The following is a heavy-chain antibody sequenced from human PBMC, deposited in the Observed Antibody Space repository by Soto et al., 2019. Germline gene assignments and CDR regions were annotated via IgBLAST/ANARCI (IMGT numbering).Heavy chain of an antibody. Sequence: SQSLSLTCAISGDRVSSNSAALNWIRQSPSRGLEWLGRTYYRSKWYNDYAVSVKSRITINPDTSKNQISLQLNSVTPEDTAVYYCARDPVVVVAATPASWFDPWGQGTLVTVSS. J-gene: IGHJ5*02. D-gene: IGHD2-15*01. V-gene: IGHV6-1*01. CDR3: ARDPVVVVAATPASWFDP. CDR1: GDRVSSNSAA. CDR2: TYYRSKWYN.